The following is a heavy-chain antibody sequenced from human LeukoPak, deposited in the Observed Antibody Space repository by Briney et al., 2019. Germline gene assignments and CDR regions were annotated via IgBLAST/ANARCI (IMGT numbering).Heavy chain of an antibody. Sequence: LSLTCTVSGGSISSHYWSWIRQPPGKGLEWVAVISYDGSNKYYADSVKGRFTISRDNSKNTLYLQMNSLRAEDTAVYYCARDGAVVITSYYFDYWGQGTLVTVSS. V-gene: IGHV3-30*03. D-gene: IGHD3-22*01. CDR2: ISYDGSNK. J-gene: IGHJ4*02. CDR3: ARDGAVVITSYYFDY. CDR1: GGSISSHY.